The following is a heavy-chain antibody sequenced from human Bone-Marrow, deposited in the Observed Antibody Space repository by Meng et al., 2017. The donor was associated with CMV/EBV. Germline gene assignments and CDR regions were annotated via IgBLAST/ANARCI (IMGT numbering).Heavy chain of an antibody. D-gene: IGHD4-23*01. J-gene: IGHJ6*02. Sequence: SVKVSCKASGGTFSRYAFSWVRQAPGQGLEWMGGIIPMIDKAHYAQKFQGIVTITADKPTSTAYMELSSLRSEDTAVYYCARDFSAWGGKHYYGMDVWGQGTTVTVSS. CDR1: GGTFSRYA. CDR3: ARDFSAWGGKHYYGMDV. CDR2: IIPMIDKA. V-gene: IGHV1-69*10.